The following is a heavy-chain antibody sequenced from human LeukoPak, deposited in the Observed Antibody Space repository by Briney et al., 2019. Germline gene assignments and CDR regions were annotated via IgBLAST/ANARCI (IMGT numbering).Heavy chain of an antibody. J-gene: IGHJ4*02. D-gene: IGHD5-18*01. Sequence: GGSLRLSCAASGFTFSSSEMNWVRQAPGKGLEWVSYISSSGSTIYYADSVKGRFTISRDDAKNSLYLQMNSLRAEDTAVYYCASNVDTATRAYWGQGTLVTVSS. CDR2: ISSSGSTI. CDR3: ASNVDTATRAY. V-gene: IGHV3-48*03. CDR1: GFTFSSSE.